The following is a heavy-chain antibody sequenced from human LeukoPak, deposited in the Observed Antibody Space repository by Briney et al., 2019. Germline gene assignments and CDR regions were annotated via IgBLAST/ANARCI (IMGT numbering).Heavy chain of an antibody. V-gene: IGHV3-9*01. CDR2: ISWNSGSI. CDR1: GFTFDDYA. J-gene: IGHJ4*02. Sequence: PGGSLRLSCAASGFTFDDYAMHWVRQAPGKGLEWVSGISWNSGSIGYADSVKGRFTISRDNAENSLYLQMNSLRVEDTAIYYCARWMTGFGYWGQGTLVTVSS. D-gene: IGHD3-9*01. CDR3: ARWMTGFGY.